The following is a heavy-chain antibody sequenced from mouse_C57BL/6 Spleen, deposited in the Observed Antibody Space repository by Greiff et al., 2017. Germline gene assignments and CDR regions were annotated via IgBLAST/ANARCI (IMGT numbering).Heavy chain of an antibody. CDR2: IYPGSGST. CDR1: GYTFTSYW. J-gene: IGHJ3*01. CDR3: ARNLLRSWFAY. D-gene: IGHD1-1*01. V-gene: IGHV1-55*01. Sequence: QVQLQQSGAELVKPGASVKMSCKASGYTFTSYWLTWVKQRPGQGLEWIGDIYPGSGSTNYNEKFKSKATLTVDTSSSTAYMQLSSLTSEDSAVYYCARNLLRSWFAYWGQGTLVTVSA.